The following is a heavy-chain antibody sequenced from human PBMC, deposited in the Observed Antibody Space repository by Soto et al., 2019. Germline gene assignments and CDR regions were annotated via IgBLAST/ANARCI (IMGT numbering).Heavy chain of an antibody. Sequence: QVQLVPSGAEVKKPGASVTVSCKDSGYNFSSYGVSWVRQHPGQGLVWTGWISAYNRNTTYAQKLQCRVTMTTDTSTSTAAMELRSMRRDDTAAYFCARGEALHDYESNGYDYWGQGTLVTVSS. CDR1: GYNFSSYG. CDR3: ARGEALHDYESNGYDY. D-gene: IGHD3-22*01. J-gene: IGHJ4*02. CDR2: ISAYNRNT. V-gene: IGHV1-18*01.